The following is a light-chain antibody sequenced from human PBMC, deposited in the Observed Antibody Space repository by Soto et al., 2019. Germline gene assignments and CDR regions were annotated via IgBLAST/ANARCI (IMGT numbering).Light chain of an antibody. J-gene: IGLJ1*01. CDR1: SSDVGGYNS. V-gene: IGLV2-14*03. CDR3: SSYTSSSTLDV. Sequence: QSALTQPASVSGSPGQSITISCTGTSSDVGGYNSVSWYQQHPGKAPKLIIYDVSNRPSGVSYRFSGSKSGNTASLTISGLQAEDETDYYCSSYTSSSTLDVFGTGTKLTVL. CDR2: DVS.